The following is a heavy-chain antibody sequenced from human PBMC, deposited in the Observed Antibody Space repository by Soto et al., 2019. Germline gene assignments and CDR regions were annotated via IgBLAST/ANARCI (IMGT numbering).Heavy chain of an antibody. D-gene: IGHD6-13*01. V-gene: IGHV3-21*01. CDR3: ARSSQQLSLVSYGMDV. CDR1: GFTFSSYA. Sequence: GGSLRLSCAASGFTFSSYAMHWVRQAPGKGLEWVSSIRSNTDYIYYADSVKGRFTISRDNAKNSLYLQMNSLRAEDTAVYYCARSSQQLSLVSYGMDVWGQGTTVTVS. CDR2: IRSNTDYI. J-gene: IGHJ6*02.